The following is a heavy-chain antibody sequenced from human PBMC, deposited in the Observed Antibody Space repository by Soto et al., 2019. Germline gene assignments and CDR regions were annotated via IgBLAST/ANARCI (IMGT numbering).Heavy chain of an antibody. CDR1: GGSVTSYY. J-gene: IGHJ5*02. V-gene: IGHV4-59*02. Sequence: SETLSLTCTVSGGSVTSYYWTWIRQPPGKGLEWIGYIYYSGTTNYNPSLKSRVTLSVDTSKNQFSLKLTSVTSSDTAIYYCARGEAYTLVRGAIIDWLDPWGQGTLLTVSS. CDR2: IYYSGTT. CDR3: ARGEAYTLVRGAIIDWLDP. D-gene: IGHD3-10*01.